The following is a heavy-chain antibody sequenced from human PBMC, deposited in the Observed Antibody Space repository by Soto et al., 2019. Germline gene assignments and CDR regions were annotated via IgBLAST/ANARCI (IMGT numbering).Heavy chain of an antibody. CDR3: ARGGIFDWLAYYYYYGMDV. CDR2: INHSGST. CDR1: GGSFSGYY. Sequence: QVQLQQWGAGLLKPSETLSLTCAVYGGSFSGYYWSWIRQPPGKGLEWIGEINHSGSTNYNPSLKSRVTISVDTSKNQCSLKLSSVTAADTAVYYCARGGIFDWLAYYYYYGMDVWGQGTTVTVSS. J-gene: IGHJ6*02. D-gene: IGHD3-9*01. V-gene: IGHV4-34*01.